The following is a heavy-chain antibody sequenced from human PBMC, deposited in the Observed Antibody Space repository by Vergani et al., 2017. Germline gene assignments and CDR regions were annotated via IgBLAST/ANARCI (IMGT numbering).Heavy chain of an antibody. CDR1: GYGFTSYW. Sequence: EVQLVQSGAEVKKPGESLKISCKGSGYGFTSYWIGWVRQMPGKGLEWMGIIYPGDSDTRYSPSFQGQVTISADKYISTADLQGRSLKASDTAMYYCASPGYHVVVPADGADAVFDIWGQGTMVTVSS. J-gene: IGHJ3*02. CDR3: ASPGYHVVVPADGADAVFDI. V-gene: IGHV5-51*01. CDR2: IYPGDSDT. D-gene: IGHD2-2*01.